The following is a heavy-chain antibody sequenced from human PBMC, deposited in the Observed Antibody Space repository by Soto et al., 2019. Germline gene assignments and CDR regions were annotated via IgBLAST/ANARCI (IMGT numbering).Heavy chain of an antibody. Sequence: EVQLVESGGGLVQPGGSLRLSCAVSGFTFSRYWMHWFRQDPGNGLVWVSSINTDGTNTQYADSVRGRFTVSRDNAKTTVYLPMISLRSEDTAVYYCAKDLLWGQRDYWGQGTLVVVSS. CDR1: GFTFSRYW. V-gene: IGHV3-74*03. CDR3: AKDLLWGQRDY. J-gene: IGHJ4*02. D-gene: IGHD3-16*01. CDR2: INTDGTNT.